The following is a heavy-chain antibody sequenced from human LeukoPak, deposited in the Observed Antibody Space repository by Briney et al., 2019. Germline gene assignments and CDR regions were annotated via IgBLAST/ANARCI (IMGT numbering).Heavy chain of an antibody. CDR2: IYYSGST. V-gene: IGHV4-31*03. CDR3: ARITTSGFDY. CDR1: GGSISSGSHH. J-gene: IGHJ4*02. D-gene: IGHD3-16*01. Sequence: SETLSLTCTVSGGSISSGSHHWGWFRQHPGKGLEWIGYIYYSGSTYYNPSLKSRVTISVDTSKNQFSLKLSSVTAADTAVYYCARITTSGFDYWGQGTLVTVSS.